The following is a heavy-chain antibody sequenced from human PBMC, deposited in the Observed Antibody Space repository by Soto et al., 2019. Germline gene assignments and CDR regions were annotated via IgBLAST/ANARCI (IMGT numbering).Heavy chain of an antibody. D-gene: IGHD6-13*01. J-gene: IGHJ5*02. V-gene: IGHV4-34*01. Sequence: SETLSLTCAVYGGSFSGYYWSWIRQPPGKGLEWIGEINHSGSTNYNPSLKSRVTISVDTSKNQFSLKLSSVTVADTAVYYCARGYSSSWYYRDWFDPWGQGTLVTVSS. CDR3: ARGYSSSWYYRDWFDP. CDR1: GGSFSGYY. CDR2: INHSGST.